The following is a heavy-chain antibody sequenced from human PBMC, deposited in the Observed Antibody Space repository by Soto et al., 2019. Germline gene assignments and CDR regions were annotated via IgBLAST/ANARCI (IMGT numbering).Heavy chain of an antibody. CDR1: GGTFNSYT. J-gene: IGHJ4*02. V-gene: IGHV1-69*08. CDR3: AREDYGGNSGRGDY. D-gene: IGHD4-17*01. CDR2: IIPILGIA. Sequence: QVQLVQSGAEVKKPGSSVKVSCKASGGTFNSYTISWVRQAPGQGLEWRGRIIPILGIANYAQKVQGRVTITADKSTSTAYMELSSLRSEDTAVYYCAREDYGGNSGRGDYWGQGTLVTVSS.